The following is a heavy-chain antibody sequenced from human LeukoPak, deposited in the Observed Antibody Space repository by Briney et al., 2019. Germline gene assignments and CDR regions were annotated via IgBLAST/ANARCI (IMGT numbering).Heavy chain of an antibody. V-gene: IGHV1-2*02. CDR2: INPNSGGT. Sequence: ASVDVSCKASGYTFTGYYMHWVRQAPGQGLEWMGWINPNSGGTNYAQKFQGRVTMPRDTSISTAYMELRSLRSDDTAVYYCASSKWSAGGNYYNYMDVWGKGTTVTVSS. CDR3: ASSKWSAGGNYYNYMDV. D-gene: IGHD6-13*01. CDR1: GYTFTGYY. J-gene: IGHJ6*03.